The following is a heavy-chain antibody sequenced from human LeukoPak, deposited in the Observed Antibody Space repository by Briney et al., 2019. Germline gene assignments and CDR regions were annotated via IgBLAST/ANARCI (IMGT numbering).Heavy chain of an antibody. V-gene: IGHV1-18*01. CDR2: ISAYNGNT. CDR1: GYTFTSYG. D-gene: IGHD3-22*01. CDR3: ARDRWGYYDSSGYYQRFDY. Sequence: ASVKVSCKASGYTFTSYGISWVRQAPGQGLEWMGWISAYNGNTNYAQKLQGRVTMTTDISTSTAYMELRSLRSDDTAVYYCARDRWGYYDSSGYYQRFDYWGQGTLVTVSS. J-gene: IGHJ4*02.